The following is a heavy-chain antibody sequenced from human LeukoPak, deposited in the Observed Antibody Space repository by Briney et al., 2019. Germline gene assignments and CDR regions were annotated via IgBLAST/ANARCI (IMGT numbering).Heavy chain of an antibody. CDR3: ALSGGAHYYGSVGAFDI. Sequence: GASVKVSCQASGYTFTAYYIHWVRQAPGQGLEWMGWINPNSGSTSYAQNFQGRVTMARDTSISTAYMELSRPRSDDTAMYYRALSGGAHYYGSVGAFDIWGQGTMVTVSS. CDR1: GYTFTAYY. D-gene: IGHD3-10*01. J-gene: IGHJ3*02. CDR2: INPNSGST. V-gene: IGHV1-2*02.